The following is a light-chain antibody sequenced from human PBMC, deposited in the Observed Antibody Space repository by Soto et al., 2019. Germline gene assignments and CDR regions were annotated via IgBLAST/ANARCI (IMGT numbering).Light chain of an antibody. V-gene: IGLV1-44*01. CDR3: AAWDDSLKAVL. Sequence: QSVLTQPPSSSGTPGQRVSISCSGSTSNIGSNSVNWYQHLPGAAPKLLLYRNSQRPSGVPDRFSGSKSGTSASLAISGLQSDDEADYYCAAWDDSLKAVLFGGGTKLTVL. CDR2: RNS. CDR1: TSNIGSNS. J-gene: IGLJ2*01.